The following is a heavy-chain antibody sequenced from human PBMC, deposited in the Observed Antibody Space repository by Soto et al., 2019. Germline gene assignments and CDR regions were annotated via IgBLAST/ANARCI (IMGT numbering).Heavy chain of an antibody. V-gene: IGHV3-30*18. Sequence: GGSLRLSCAASGFTFSSYGMHWVRQAPGKGLEWVAVISYDGSNKYYADSVKGRFTISRDNSKNTLYLQMNSLRAEDTAVYYCAKVDNWNDANAFDIWGQGTMVTVS. D-gene: IGHD1-1*01. J-gene: IGHJ3*02. CDR2: ISYDGSNK. CDR1: GFTFSSYG. CDR3: AKVDNWNDANAFDI.